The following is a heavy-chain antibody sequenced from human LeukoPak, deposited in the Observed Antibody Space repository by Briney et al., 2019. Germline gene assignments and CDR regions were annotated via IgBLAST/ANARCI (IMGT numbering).Heavy chain of an antibody. D-gene: IGHD2-15*01. CDR2: ISSSSSYI. J-gene: IGHJ3*02. Sequence: PGGSLRLSCAASGFTFSSYSMNWVRQAPGKGQVWVSSISSSSSYIYYADSVKGRFTNSSDNAKNSLYLQMTSLRAEDTAVYYCARAWWSDAFDIWGQGTMVTVSS. V-gene: IGHV3-21*01. CDR3: ARAWWSDAFDI. CDR1: GFTFSSYS.